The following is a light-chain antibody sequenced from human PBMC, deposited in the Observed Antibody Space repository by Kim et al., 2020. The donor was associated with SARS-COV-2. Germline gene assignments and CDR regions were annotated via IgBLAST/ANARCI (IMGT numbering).Light chain of an antibody. V-gene: IGKV3-20*01. Sequence: IVMTQSPATLSVSPGERVTLSCRASQTIRSNYLAWYQQKPGQAPRLLIYGASSRATGIPDRFSGGGSGTDFTLTISRLEPEDFAVYYCQQYGSSPNTFGQGTRLEIK. CDR2: GAS. CDR3: QQYGSSPNT. J-gene: IGKJ5*01. CDR1: QTIRSNY.